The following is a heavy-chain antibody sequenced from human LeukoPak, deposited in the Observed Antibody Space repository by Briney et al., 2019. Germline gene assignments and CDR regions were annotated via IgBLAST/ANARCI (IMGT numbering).Heavy chain of an antibody. J-gene: IGHJ4*02. Sequence: SETLSLTCTVSGGSISSSSYYWGWIRQPPGKGLEWIGSIYYSGSTYYNPSLKSRVTISVDTSKNQFSLKLSSVTAADTAVYYCARHDRPQQLVYYFDYWGQGTLVTVSS. CDR3: ARHDRPQQLVYYFDY. V-gene: IGHV4-39*01. CDR2: IYYSGST. CDR1: GGSISSSSYY. D-gene: IGHD6-13*01.